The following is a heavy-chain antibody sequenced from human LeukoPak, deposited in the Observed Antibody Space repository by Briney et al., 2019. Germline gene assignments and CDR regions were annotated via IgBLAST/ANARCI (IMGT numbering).Heavy chain of an antibody. D-gene: IGHD3-10*01. CDR2: IYYSGST. CDR1: GGSISSYY. Sequence: ASETLSLTCTVSGGSISSYYWSWIRQPPGKGLEWIGYIYYSGSTNYNPSLKSRVTISVDTSKNQFSLKPSSVTAADTAVYYCARQTAMVRGVIGYWGQGTLVTVSS. J-gene: IGHJ4*02. V-gene: IGHV4-59*08. CDR3: ARQTAMVRGVIGY.